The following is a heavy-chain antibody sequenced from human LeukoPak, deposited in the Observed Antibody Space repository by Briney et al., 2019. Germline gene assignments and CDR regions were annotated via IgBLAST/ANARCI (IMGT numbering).Heavy chain of an antibody. CDR3: ARMFRSSWYINWFDP. Sequence: SETLSLTCTVSGGSISSYYWSWIRQPPGKGLEWIGYIYYSGSTNYNPSLKSRVTISVDTSKNQFSLKLSSVTAADTAVYYCARMFRSSWYINWFDPWGQGTLVTVSS. J-gene: IGHJ5*02. D-gene: IGHD6-13*01. CDR1: GGSISSYY. V-gene: IGHV4-59*01. CDR2: IYYSGST.